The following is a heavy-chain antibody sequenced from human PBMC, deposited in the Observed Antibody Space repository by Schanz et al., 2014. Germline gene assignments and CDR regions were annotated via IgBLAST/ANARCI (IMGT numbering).Heavy chain of an antibody. CDR3: AKDRSWDYDSSGYFDY. V-gene: IGHV3-23*01. CDR1: GFTFSSYA. CDR2: MNESHSTI. D-gene: IGHD3-22*01. Sequence: EVQLLESGGGLVQPGGSLRLSCAASGFTFSSYAMGWVRQARGKGLEWVSAMNESHSTIYYADSVRGRFTISRDNSKNTLYLQMNSLRAEDTAVYYCAKDRSWDYDSSGYFDYWGQGTLVTVSS. J-gene: IGHJ4*02.